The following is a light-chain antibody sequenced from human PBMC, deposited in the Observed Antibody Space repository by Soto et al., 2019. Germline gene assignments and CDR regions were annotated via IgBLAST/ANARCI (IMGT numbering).Light chain of an antibody. CDR3: QQYGSSPRT. CDR2: DAS. Sequence: EIGLTQSPGTLSLSPGERATLSCRASQSVSSYLAWYQQKPGQAPRLLIYDASNRATGIPARFSGSGSGTDFTLTISSLEPEDFAVYYCQQYGSSPRTFGQGTKVDIK. J-gene: IGKJ1*01. CDR1: QSVSSY. V-gene: IGKV3-20*01.